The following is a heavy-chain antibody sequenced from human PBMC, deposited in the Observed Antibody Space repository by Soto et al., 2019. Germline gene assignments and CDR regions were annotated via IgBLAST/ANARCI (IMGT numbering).Heavy chain of an antibody. Sequence: ASETLSLTCTVFGDSISNYYWSWIRQPPGKGLEWIGYVDYSENTNYNPSLRSRVIILVDTSKSQFSLKLTSVTSADTAVYYCARQGIGYSINYYYYAMDVWGQGTTVPVSS. CDR2: VDYSENT. D-gene: IGHD3-3*01. J-gene: IGHJ6*02. CDR3: ARQGIGYSINYYYYAMDV. CDR1: GDSISNYY. V-gene: IGHV4-59*13.